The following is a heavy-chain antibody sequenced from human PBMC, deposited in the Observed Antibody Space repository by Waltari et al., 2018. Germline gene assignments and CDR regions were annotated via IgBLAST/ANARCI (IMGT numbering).Heavy chain of an antibody. D-gene: IGHD5-18*01. Sequence: EVQLVESGGGLVQPGGSLRLSCAASGFPFGDYWMHWVRQPPGKGLDWVSRINIDGGYISYTDSVKGRFTISRDNAKNTLFLQLNSLRAEDTVVYYCARKGGRGYPYGPFYYDHWGQGTLVTVSP. CDR2: INIDGGYI. V-gene: IGHV3-74*01. CDR1: GFPFGDYW. CDR3: ARKGGRGYPYGPFYYDH. J-gene: IGHJ4*02.